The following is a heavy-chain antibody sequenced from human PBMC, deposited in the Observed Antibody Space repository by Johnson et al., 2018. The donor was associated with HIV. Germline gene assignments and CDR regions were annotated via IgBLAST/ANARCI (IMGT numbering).Heavy chain of an antibody. Sequence: VQLVESGGGVVRPGGSLRLSCAAFGFSIDDYAMSWVRQVPGKGLEWVSGINWNGGSTNDAASVKGRFVIPRDNARNSLYLQMGSLRAEDMAVYYCAREGPSERAGFDIWGQGTMVTVSS. V-gene: IGHV3-20*04. CDR2: INWNGGST. J-gene: IGHJ3*02. CDR3: AREGPSERAGFDI. CDR1: GFSIDDYA.